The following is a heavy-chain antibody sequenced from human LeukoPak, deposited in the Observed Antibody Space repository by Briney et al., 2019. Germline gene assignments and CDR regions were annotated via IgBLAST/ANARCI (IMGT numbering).Heavy chain of an antibody. CDR1: GGSISSSSYY. Sequence: KTSETLSLTCTVSGGSISSSSYYWGWIRQPPGKGLEWIGNIYYTGSTYYNPSLKSRVTISVETSKNQFSLKLTSVTAADTAVYYCARRTGGSYDYWGQGTLVTVSS. J-gene: IGHJ4*02. D-gene: IGHD1-26*01. CDR2: IYYTGST. V-gene: IGHV4-39*01. CDR3: ARRTGGSYDY.